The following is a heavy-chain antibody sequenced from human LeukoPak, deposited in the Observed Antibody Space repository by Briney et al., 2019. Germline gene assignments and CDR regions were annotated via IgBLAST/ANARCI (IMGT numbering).Heavy chain of an antibody. V-gene: IGHV3-9*01. CDR1: GFTFDDYA. CDR2: ISWNSGSI. Sequence: GGSLRLSCAASGFTFDDYAMHWVRQAPGKGLEWVSGISWNSGSIGYADSVKGRFTISRDNAKNSLYLQMNSLRAEDTALYYCAKDLYDSSGYFAFDTWGQGTMVTVSS. CDR3: AKDLYDSSGYFAFDT. D-gene: IGHD3-22*01. J-gene: IGHJ3*02.